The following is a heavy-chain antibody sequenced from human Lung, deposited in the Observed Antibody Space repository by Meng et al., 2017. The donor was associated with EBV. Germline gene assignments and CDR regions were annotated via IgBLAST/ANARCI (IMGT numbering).Heavy chain of an antibody. CDR1: GGSVISGGYY. V-gene: IGHV4-31*03. CDR3: ANAGRFGESLGDY. Sequence: QLPGPGPGLVKPSQPPSLPCTVSGGSVISGGYYWSWIRQQPGKGLEWIGYIYYTGSSFYNPSLKSRVTISVDTSKNQFSLNLSSVTAADTAVYYCANAGRFGESLGDYWGQGILVTVSS. D-gene: IGHD3-10*01. J-gene: IGHJ4*02. CDR2: IYYTGSS.